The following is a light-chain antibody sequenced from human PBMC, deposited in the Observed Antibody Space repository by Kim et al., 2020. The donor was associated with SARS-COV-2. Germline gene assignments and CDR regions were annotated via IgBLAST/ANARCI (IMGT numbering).Light chain of an antibody. Sequence: SPGERATLSCRASRSVSSNLAWYQQKPGQAARLLIYGASTRATGIPARFSGSGSGTEFTLTISSLQSEDFAVYYCQQYNNWPPWTFGQGTKVDIK. CDR2: GAS. CDR1: RSVSSN. V-gene: IGKV3-15*01. J-gene: IGKJ1*01. CDR3: QQYNNWPPWT.